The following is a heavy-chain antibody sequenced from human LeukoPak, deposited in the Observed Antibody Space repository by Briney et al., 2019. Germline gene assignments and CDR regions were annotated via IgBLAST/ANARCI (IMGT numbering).Heavy chain of an antibody. CDR2: IYYSGST. J-gene: IGHJ4*02. CDR3: ARGGIANFDY. CDR1: GGSVSSGSYY. D-gene: IGHD6-13*01. Sequence: PSETLSLTCTVSGGSVSSGSYYWSWIRQPPGKGLEWIGYIYYSGSTNYNLSLKSRVTISVDTSKNQFSLKLSSVTAADTAVYYCARGGIANFDYWGQGTLVTVSS. V-gene: IGHV4-61*01.